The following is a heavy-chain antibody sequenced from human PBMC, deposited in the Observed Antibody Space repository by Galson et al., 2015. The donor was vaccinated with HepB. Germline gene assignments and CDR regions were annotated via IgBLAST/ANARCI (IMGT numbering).Heavy chain of an antibody. Sequence: CAISGDSVSSNTVGWNWIRQSPSRGLEWLGRTHYRSKWSNDYAQSVQSRITINPDTSKNQISLQLNSVTPEDTAVYYCARSIHLGRGFDSWGQGTLVTVSS. CDR2: THYRSKWSN. CDR3: ARSIHLGRGFDS. CDR1: GDSVSSNTVG. J-gene: IGHJ4*02. D-gene: IGHD7-27*01. V-gene: IGHV6-1*01.